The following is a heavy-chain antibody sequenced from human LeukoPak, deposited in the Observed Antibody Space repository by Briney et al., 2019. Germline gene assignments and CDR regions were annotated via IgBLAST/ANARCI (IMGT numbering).Heavy chain of an antibody. CDR3: ARQEITTSEY. Sequence: PSETLSLTCTVSGGSISSSSHYWGWIRQPPGKGLEWIGSIYYSGSTYYNPSLKSRVTISVDTSKNQFSLKLSSVTAADTAVYYCARQEITTSEYWGQGTLVTVSS. J-gene: IGHJ4*02. CDR2: IYYSGST. V-gene: IGHV4-39*01. D-gene: IGHD3-22*01. CDR1: GGSISSSSHY.